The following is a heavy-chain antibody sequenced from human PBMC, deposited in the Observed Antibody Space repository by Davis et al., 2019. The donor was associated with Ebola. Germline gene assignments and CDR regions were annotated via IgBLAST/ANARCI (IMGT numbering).Heavy chain of an antibody. CDR2: IIPIFGTA. V-gene: IGHV1-69*13. Sequence: SVKVSCKASGGTFSSYAISWVRQAPGQGLEWMGGIIPIFGTANYAQKFQGRVTITADESTSTAYMELSSLRSEDTAVYYCAEGKPYCGGDCYTEWGQGTLVTVSS. CDR1: GGTFSSYA. D-gene: IGHD2-21*01. J-gene: IGHJ4*02. CDR3: AEGKPYCGGDCYTE.